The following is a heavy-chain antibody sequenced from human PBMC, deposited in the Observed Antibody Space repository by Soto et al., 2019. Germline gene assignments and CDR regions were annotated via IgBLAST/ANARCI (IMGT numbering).Heavy chain of an antibody. CDR1: GYTFTSYG. CDR3: VTPNNDYSNYYYGMDV. Sequence: GASVKVSCKASGYTFTSYGISWVRQAPGQGLEWMGWISAYNGNTNYAQKLQGRVTMTTDTSTSTAYMELRSLRSDDTAVYYCVTPNNDYSNYYYGMDVWGQGTTVTVSS. J-gene: IGHJ6*02. V-gene: IGHV1-18*01. CDR2: ISAYNGNT. D-gene: IGHD4-4*01.